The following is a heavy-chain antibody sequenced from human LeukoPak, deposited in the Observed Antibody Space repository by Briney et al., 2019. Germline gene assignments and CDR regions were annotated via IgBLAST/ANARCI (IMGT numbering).Heavy chain of an antibody. CDR1: GGSFSGYY. Sequence: KPSETLSLTCAVYGGSFSGYYWSWIRQPPGKGLEWIGEINHSGSTNYNPSLKSRVTISVDTSKNQFSLKLSSVTAADTAVYYCARVQPLGSGWYHPLTGYFDYWGQGTLVTVSS. D-gene: IGHD6-19*01. V-gene: IGHV4-34*01. CDR2: INHSGST. CDR3: ARVQPLGSGWYHPLTGYFDY. J-gene: IGHJ4*02.